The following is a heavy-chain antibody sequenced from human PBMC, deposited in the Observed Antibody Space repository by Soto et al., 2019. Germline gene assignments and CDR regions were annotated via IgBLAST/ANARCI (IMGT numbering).Heavy chain of an antibody. CDR2: IYSGGGT. CDR3: ARDLVGATTEYFQH. J-gene: IGHJ1*01. Sequence: GGSLRLSCAASGCSVSSNYMSWVRQAPGKGLEWVSVIYSGGGTYYADSVKGRFTISRDNSKNTLYLQMNSLRAEDTAVYYCARDLVGATTEYFQHWGQGTLVTVSS. V-gene: IGHV3-66*01. D-gene: IGHD1-26*01. CDR1: GCSVSSNY.